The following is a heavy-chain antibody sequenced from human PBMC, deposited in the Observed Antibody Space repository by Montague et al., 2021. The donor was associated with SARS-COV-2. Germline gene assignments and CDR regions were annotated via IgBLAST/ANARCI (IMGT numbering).Heavy chain of an antibody. CDR3: ARPRWDAFDI. V-gene: IGHV3-21*01. CDR1: GFTFSSYS. CDR2: ISSSSYI. Sequence: SLRLSCAASGFTFSSYSMNWVRQAPGKGLEWVSSISSSSYIYYADSVKGRFAISRDNAKNSLYLQMNSLRAEDTAVYYCARPRWDAFDIWGQGTMVTVSS. J-gene: IGHJ3*02. D-gene: IGHD6-13*01.